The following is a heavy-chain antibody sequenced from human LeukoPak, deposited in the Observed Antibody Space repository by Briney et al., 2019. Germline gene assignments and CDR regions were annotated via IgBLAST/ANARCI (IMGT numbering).Heavy chain of an antibody. D-gene: IGHD6-19*01. V-gene: IGHV1-69*05. Sequence: SVKVSCKASGGTFSSYAISWVRQAPGQGLEWMGGIIPIFGTANYAQKLQGRVTMTTDTSTSTAYMELRSLRSDDTAVYYCARDLGWLVQRVPGYWGQGTLVTVSS. CDR2: IIPIFGTA. CDR1: GGTFSSYA. CDR3: ARDLGWLVQRVPGY. J-gene: IGHJ4*02.